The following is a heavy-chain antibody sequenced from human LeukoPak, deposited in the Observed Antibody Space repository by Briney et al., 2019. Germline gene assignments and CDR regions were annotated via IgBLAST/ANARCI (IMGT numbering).Heavy chain of an antibody. CDR3: TTATDMIYFGSGSPSVDY. D-gene: IGHD3-10*01. CDR2: IGAGGTFT. V-gene: IGHV3-23*01. Sequence: GGSLRLSCTASGFTFSSYAMNWVRQAPGKGLEWVSGIGAGGTFTYYADSVKGRFTISRDNSRNTLYLQMNSLKTEDTAVYYCTTATDMIYFGSGSPSVDYWGQGTLVTVSS. CDR1: GFTFSSYA. J-gene: IGHJ4*02.